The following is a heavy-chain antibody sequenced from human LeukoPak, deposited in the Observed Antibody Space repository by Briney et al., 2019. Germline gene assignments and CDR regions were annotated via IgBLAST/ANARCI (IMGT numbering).Heavy chain of an antibody. V-gene: IGHV3-23*01. J-gene: IGHJ4*02. D-gene: IGHD2-2*03. CDR2: ISGSGGST. CDR3: ARDTLGYCSSTSCRGYFDY. CDR1: GFTFSSYA. Sequence: GGSLRLSCAASGFTFSSYAMSWVRQAPGKGLEWVSAISGSGGSTYYADSVKGRFTISRDNSKNTLYLQMNSLRAEDTAVYYCARDTLGYCSSTSCRGYFDYWGQGTLVTVSS.